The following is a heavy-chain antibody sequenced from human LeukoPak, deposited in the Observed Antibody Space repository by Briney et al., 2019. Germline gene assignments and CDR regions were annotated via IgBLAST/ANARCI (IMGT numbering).Heavy chain of an antibody. J-gene: IGHJ2*01. CDR2: IHYSGTT. CDR3: ARAPTPSHWYFDL. Sequence: SETLSLTCSVSGGSISGNYWTWVRQPPGKGLEWIGYIHYSGTTNYNPSLKSRVTISVDTSKNQFSLRLSAVTAADTAVYYCARAPTPSHWYFDLWGRGTLVTVSS. V-gene: IGHV4-59*01. CDR1: GGSISGNY. D-gene: IGHD2-15*01.